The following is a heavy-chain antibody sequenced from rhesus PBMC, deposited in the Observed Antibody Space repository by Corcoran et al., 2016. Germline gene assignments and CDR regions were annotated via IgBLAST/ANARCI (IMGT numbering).Heavy chain of an antibody. CDR1: GYSISSGDY. J-gene: IGHJ2*01. CDR3: ARHWRYCSGGVCPNWYFDL. D-gene: IGHD2-8*01. Sequence: QVQLQESGPGLAKPSETLSLTCAVSGYSISSGDYWGWIRQPPGKSLEYIGYIRGMYGSTYPHPTLKDRVPISKDTSKNQFSRKLSSVTAADTAVYYCARHWRYCSGGVCPNWYFDLWGPGTPITISS. CDR2: IRGMYGST. V-gene: IGHV4-99*01.